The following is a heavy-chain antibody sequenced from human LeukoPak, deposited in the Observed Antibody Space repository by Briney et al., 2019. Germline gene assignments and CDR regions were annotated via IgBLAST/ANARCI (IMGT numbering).Heavy chain of an antibody. V-gene: IGHV4-59*08. CDR1: GGSISSYY. J-gene: IGHJ4*02. CDR3: ARQAYCGGDCYPPGYFDY. CDR2: IYYSGST. D-gene: IGHD2-21*02. Sequence: SETLFLTCTVSGGSISSYYWSWIRQPPGKGLEWIGYIYYSGSTNYNPSLKSRVTISVDTSKNQFSLKLSSVTAADTAVYYCARQAYCGGDCYPPGYFDYWGQGTLVTVSS.